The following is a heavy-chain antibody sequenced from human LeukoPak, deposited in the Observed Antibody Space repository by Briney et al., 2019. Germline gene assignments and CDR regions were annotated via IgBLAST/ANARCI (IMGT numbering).Heavy chain of an antibody. V-gene: IGHV4-4*09. J-gene: IGHJ6*03. Sequence: PSETLSLTCTASDGSISSYYWSWIRQPPGKGLEWIGYIYTSGSTNYNPSLKSRVTISVDTSKNQFSLKLSSVTAADTAVYYCARHVIHYYMDVWGKGTTVTVSS. CDR1: DGSISSYY. CDR3: ARHVIHYYMDV. CDR2: IYTSGST.